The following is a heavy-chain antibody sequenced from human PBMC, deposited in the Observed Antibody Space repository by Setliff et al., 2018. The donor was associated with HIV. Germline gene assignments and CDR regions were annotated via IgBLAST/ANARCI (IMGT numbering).Heavy chain of an antibody. CDR2: IHYSGIT. J-gene: IGHJ3*02. D-gene: IGHD3-9*01. Sequence: LSLTCTVSRDSINGHWWSRIRQPPGKGLEWTGSIHYSGITHYNPSLKSRLTMSVDTSKNQVSLKLTSVTAADTAVYYCARYKCINFACVGFDIWGQGTVVTVSS. V-gene: IGHV4-59*11. CDR1: RDSINGHW. CDR3: ARYKCINFACVGFDI.